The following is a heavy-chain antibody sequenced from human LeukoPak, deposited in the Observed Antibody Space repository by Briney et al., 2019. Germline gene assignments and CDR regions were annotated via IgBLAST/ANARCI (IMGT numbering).Heavy chain of an antibody. V-gene: IGHV3-21*01. CDR1: GFTFSPFT. CDR3: ARDMGRAWYGPPDY. Sequence: GGSLRPSCAASGFTFSPFTINWVGQPPGKGLGGSPSISSSSRYILYADSVKGRFTISRDNAKNTLYLQMNSLRAEDTAVYFCARDMGRAWYGPPDYWGQGTLVTVSS. CDR2: ISSSSRYI. J-gene: IGHJ4*02. D-gene: IGHD6-13*01.